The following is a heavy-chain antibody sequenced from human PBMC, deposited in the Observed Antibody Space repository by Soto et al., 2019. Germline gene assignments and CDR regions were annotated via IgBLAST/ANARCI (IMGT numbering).Heavy chain of an antibody. CDR2: IYYDGTT. CDR3: ARGRHWLDY. Sequence: QVQLQESGPGLVKPSETVSLTCTVSGGSVSPYYWTWVRRPPGKGLEWIAYIYYDGTTNYNPSLKRRVTISLDTSKNPFSLRLTSVTAADTAVYYCARGRHWLDYWGQGTLLTVSS. J-gene: IGHJ4*02. D-gene: IGHD6-19*01. CDR1: GGSVSPYY. V-gene: IGHV4-59*02.